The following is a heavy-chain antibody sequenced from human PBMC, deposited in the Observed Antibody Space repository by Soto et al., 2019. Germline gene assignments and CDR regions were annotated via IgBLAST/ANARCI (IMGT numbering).Heavy chain of an antibody. J-gene: IGHJ6*02. CDR1: GFTFSSYG. CDR3: AKDQGYSSGWSYLQGRGKYYGMDV. CDR2: ISYDGDNE. Sequence: QVQLVESGGGVVQPGRSLRLSCAASGFTFSSYGMHWVRQAPGKGLEWVAVISYDGDNEYYADSVKGRFTISRDNSKDTVYLQMNSLRAEDTAVYYCAKDQGYSSGWSYLQGRGKYYGMDVWGQGTTVTVSS. D-gene: IGHD6-13*01. V-gene: IGHV3-30*18.